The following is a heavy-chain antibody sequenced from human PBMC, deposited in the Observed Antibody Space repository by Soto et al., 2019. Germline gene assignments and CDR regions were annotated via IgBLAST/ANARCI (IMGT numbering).Heavy chain of an antibody. D-gene: IGHD6-6*01. J-gene: IGHJ4*02. CDR2: IYDSDSA. V-gene: IGHV4-31*01. CDR1: GDSISSGGYY. CDR3: VIASSSSSAADY. Sequence: QVQLQESGPGLVKASQTLSLICSVSGDSISSGGYYWSWIRHHPGKGLEWIGYIYDSDSAYYNASLKRPLTTPMDTSKDHFAMKLSSVTAADTAVYYGVIASSSSSAADYWGQRTLISVSS.